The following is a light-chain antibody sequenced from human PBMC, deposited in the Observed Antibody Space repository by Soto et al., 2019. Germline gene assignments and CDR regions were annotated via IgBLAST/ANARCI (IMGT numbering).Light chain of an antibody. J-gene: IGKJ3*01. Sequence: EIVLTQSPGTLSLSLGERATLSCRASQSINNRYLAWYQQKPGQAPRLRIYGASSRATGIPDRFIGSGSGTDFTLTISRLEPEDFAVYYCQQFGSSPGFTFGPGTKVDIK. CDR2: GAS. CDR1: QSINNRY. V-gene: IGKV3-20*01. CDR3: QQFGSSPGFT.